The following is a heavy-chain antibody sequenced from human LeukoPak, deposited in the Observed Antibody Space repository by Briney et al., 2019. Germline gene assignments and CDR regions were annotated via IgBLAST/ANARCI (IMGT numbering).Heavy chain of an antibody. D-gene: IGHD4-17*01. V-gene: IGHV3-11*01. J-gene: IGHJ2*01. CDR2: ISSSGSTI. CDR3: ARDYGTWYFDL. Sequence: GGSLRLSCAASGFTFSDYYMSWIRQAPGKGLEWVSYISSSGSTIYYADSVKGRFTISRDNAKNSLYLQMNSLRAEDMALYYCARDYGTWYFDLWGRGTLVTVSS. CDR1: GFTFSDYY.